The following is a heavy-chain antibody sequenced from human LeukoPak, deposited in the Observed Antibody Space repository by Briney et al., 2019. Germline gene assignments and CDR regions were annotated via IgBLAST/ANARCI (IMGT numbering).Heavy chain of an antibody. Sequence: GGSLRLSCAASGFTFSSYAMHWVRQAPGKGLEWVAVISYDGSNKYYADYVKGRFTIYRDNSKNPLYLQMNRLRAEDTAVYYCARRRYSSSWYIDYWGQGTLVTVSS. CDR3: ARRRYSSSWYIDY. D-gene: IGHD6-13*01. J-gene: IGHJ4*02. V-gene: IGHV3-30*04. CDR2: ISYDGSNK. CDR1: GFTFSSYA.